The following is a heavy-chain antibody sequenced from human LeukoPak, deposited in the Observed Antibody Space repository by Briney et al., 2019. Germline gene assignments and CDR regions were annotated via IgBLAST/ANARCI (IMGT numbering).Heavy chain of an antibody. Sequence: ASVKVSCKASGYTFTNYGITWVRQAPGQGLEWMGWISAYNGNTNYAQNLQGRVTMTTDTSTSTAYMELRSLRSDDTAVYYCARAPSWKYYYDSSGYDYWGRGTLVTVSS. CDR1: GYTFTNYG. CDR3: ARAPSWKYYYDSSGYDY. CDR2: ISAYNGNT. D-gene: IGHD3-22*01. V-gene: IGHV1-18*01. J-gene: IGHJ4*02.